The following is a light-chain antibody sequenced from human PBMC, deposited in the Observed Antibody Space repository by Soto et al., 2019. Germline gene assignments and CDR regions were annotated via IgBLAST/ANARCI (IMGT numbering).Light chain of an antibody. V-gene: IGLV2-14*01. Sequence: QSVLTQPASVSGSPGQSITISCTGTSSDVGDYKYVSWYQQHPDKAPKLIIFVNSNRPSGISNRFSASKSGNPASLTISGLQAEDEADYYCSSYTSSDTPYVFGTGTKVTVL. CDR3: SSYTSSDTPYV. CDR2: VNS. CDR1: SSDVGDYKY. J-gene: IGLJ1*01.